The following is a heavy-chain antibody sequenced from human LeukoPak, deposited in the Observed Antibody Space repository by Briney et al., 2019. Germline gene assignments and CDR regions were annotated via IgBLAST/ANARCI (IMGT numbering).Heavy chain of an antibody. CDR1: GGSISSNYY. CDR3: ARLYSSGRGDY. J-gene: IGHJ4*02. Sequence: SETLSLTCTVSGGSISSNYYWGWIRQPPGKGLEWIGSIYYGGSTYYNPSLKSRVAISVDTSKNQFSLKLSSVSAADTAVYYCARLYSSGRGDYWGQGTLVTVSS. V-gene: IGHV4-39*01. CDR2: IYYGGST. D-gene: IGHD6-19*01.